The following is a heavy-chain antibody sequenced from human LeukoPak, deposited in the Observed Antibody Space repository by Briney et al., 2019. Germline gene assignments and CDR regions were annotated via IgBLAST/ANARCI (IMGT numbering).Heavy chain of an antibody. CDR2: ISTSSSYI. Sequence: GGSLRLSCAASGFTFSTYTMNWVRQAPGKGLEWVSSISTSSSYIYYADSVKGRFTISRDNAKNSLFLQMNSLRAEDTAMYYCARGESFSDYWGQGTLVTGSS. V-gene: IGHV3-21*01. D-gene: IGHD1-26*01. CDR1: GFTFSTYT. J-gene: IGHJ4*02. CDR3: ARGESFSDY.